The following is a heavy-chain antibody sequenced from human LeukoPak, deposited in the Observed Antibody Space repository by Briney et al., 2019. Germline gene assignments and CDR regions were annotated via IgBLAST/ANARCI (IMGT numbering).Heavy chain of an antibody. J-gene: IGHJ4*02. V-gene: IGHV1-8*01. D-gene: IGHD2-2*01. CDR2: MNPNSGET. Sequence: ASVKVSCKASGYTFTSYDINWVRQATGQGLEWMGWMNPNSGETDFAQKFQGRVTMTRSPSIRTAYMELSSLRSDDTAVYYCARSACSRTTCPDYWGQGTLVTISS. CDR3: ARSACSRTTCPDY. CDR1: GYTFTSYD.